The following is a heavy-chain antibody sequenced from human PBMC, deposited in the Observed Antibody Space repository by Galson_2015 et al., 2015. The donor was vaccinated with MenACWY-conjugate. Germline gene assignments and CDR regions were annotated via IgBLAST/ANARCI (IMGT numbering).Heavy chain of an antibody. CDR3: ARSAIFGVVIMGDAFDI. CDR2: IYYSGST. Sequence: SYYWSWIRQPPGKGLEWIGYIYYSGSTNYNPSLKSRVTISVDTSKNQFSLKLSSVTAADTAVYYCARSAIFGVVIMGDAFDIWGQGTMVTVSS. J-gene: IGHJ3*02. V-gene: IGHV4-59*01. D-gene: IGHD3-3*01. CDR1: SYY.